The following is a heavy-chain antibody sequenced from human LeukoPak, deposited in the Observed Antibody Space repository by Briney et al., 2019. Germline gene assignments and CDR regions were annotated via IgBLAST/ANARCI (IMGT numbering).Heavy chain of an antibody. Sequence: GGSLRLSCAASGFTFIKYAMSWVRQAPGKGLEWVSGISGSGDSTYYADSVKGRFTTSRDNSKNTLYLQMNSLRAEDTAVYYCARRSGIAVAGAFDYWGQGTLVTVSS. V-gene: IGHV3-23*01. CDR2: ISGSGDST. CDR3: ARRSGIAVAGAFDY. D-gene: IGHD6-19*01. CDR1: GFTFIKYA. J-gene: IGHJ4*02.